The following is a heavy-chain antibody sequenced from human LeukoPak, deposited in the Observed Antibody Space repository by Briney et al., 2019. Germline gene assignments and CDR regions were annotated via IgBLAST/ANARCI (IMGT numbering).Heavy chain of an antibody. Sequence: PSETLSLTCTVSGGSISSYYWSWIRQPPGKGLEWIGYIYTSGSTNYNPSLKSRVTISVDTSKNQFPLKLSSVTAADTAVYYCARLRWGYYYYMDVWGKGTTVTVSS. V-gene: IGHV4-4*09. CDR1: GGSISSYY. CDR3: ARLRWGYYYYMDV. J-gene: IGHJ6*03. D-gene: IGHD1-26*01. CDR2: IYTSGST.